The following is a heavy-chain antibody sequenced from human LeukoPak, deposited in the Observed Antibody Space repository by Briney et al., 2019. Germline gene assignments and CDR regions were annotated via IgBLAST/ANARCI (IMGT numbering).Heavy chain of an antibody. Sequence: ASVKVSCKASGYTFTSYGISWVRQAPGQGLEWMGWISAYNGNTNYAQKLQGRVTMTTDTSTSTAYMELRSLRSDDTAVYYCASNFIRTGYFGEYYLHWGQGTQVVVSS. D-gene: IGHD3-9*01. J-gene: IGHJ1*01. CDR3: ASNFIRTGYFGEYYLH. CDR1: GYTFTSYG. V-gene: IGHV1-18*01. CDR2: ISAYNGNT.